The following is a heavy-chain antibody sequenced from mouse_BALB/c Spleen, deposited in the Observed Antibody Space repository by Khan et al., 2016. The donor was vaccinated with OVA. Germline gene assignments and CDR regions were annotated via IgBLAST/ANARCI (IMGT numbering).Heavy chain of an antibody. CDR1: GFTFSSYS. D-gene: IGHD4-1*01. J-gene: IGHJ3*01. CDR2: ISSGGDYT. CDR3: ADHLTGSFAY. Sequence: EVELVESGGDLVKPGGSLKLFCAASGFTFSSYSMSWVRQTPDKRLEGVASISSGGDYTYYPDSVKGRFTISRDNAKNTLYLQMSDLKSEDTAMYYCADHLTGSFAYWGQGTLVTVSA. V-gene: IGHV5-6*01.